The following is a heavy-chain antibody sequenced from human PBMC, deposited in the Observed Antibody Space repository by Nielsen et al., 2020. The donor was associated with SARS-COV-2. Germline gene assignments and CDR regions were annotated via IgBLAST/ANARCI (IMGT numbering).Heavy chain of an antibody. CDR3: ARSVAALGY. V-gene: IGHV4-59*12. CDR1: GGSISSYY. D-gene: IGHD6-6*01. J-gene: IGHJ4*02. Sequence: SETLSLTCTVSGGSISSYYWSWIRQPPGKGLEWIGYIYYSGSTNYNPSLKSRVTISVDTSKNQFSLKLSSVTAADTAVYYCARSVAALGYWGQGTLVTVSS. CDR2: IYYSGST.